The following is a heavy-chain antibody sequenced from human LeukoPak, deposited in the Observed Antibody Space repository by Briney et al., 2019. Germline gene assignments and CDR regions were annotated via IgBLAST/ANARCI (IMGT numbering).Heavy chain of an antibody. Sequence: SETLSLTCTVSGGSISSYYWSWIRQPAGKGLEWIGRIYTSGSTNYNPSLKSRVTMSVDTSKNQFSLKLGSVTAADTAVYYCAGGMDYDSSGYYSTWGQGTLVTVSS. D-gene: IGHD3-22*01. CDR2: IYTSGST. J-gene: IGHJ5*02. CDR1: GGSISSYY. V-gene: IGHV4-4*07. CDR3: AGGMDYDSSGYYST.